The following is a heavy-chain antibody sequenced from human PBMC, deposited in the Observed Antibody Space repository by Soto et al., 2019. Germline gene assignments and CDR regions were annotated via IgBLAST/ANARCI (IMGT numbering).Heavy chain of an antibody. CDR1: GFTFSSYA. D-gene: IGHD2-21*02. CDR3: ARGHIVVVTAFLFDY. CDR2: ISGSGGST. V-gene: IGHV3-23*01. Sequence: EVQLLESGGGLVQPGWSLRLSCAASGFTFSSYAMSWVRQAPGKGLEWVSAISGSGGSTYYADSVKGRCTISRDNSKNTLYLQMNSLRAEDTAVYYCARGHIVVVTAFLFDYWGQGTLVTVSS. J-gene: IGHJ4*02.